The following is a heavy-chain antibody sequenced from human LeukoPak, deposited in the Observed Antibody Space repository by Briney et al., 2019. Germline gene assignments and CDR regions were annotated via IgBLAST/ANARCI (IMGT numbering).Heavy chain of an antibody. D-gene: IGHD3-22*01. V-gene: IGHV4-4*02. CDR3: AGLVGRYSSGLYYYYFDY. J-gene: IGHJ4*02. CDR2: MYLSGTT. CDR1: GDSINSLDL. Sequence: PSETLSLTCTVSGDSINSLDLWSWVRPPPGKGLGWIGEMYLSGTTHSNPSVKSRVTISIDKSKNQFFLNLSSVTDADTAVYYCAGLVGRYSSGLYYYYFDYWGRGTLVTVSS.